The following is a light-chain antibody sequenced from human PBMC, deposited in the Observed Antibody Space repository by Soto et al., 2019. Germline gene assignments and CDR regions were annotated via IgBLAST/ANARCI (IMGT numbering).Light chain of an antibody. CDR2: GNS. Sequence: QSVLTQPPSVSGAPGQRVTISCSGSSSNIGAGFEVHWYQQLPGTAPKLLIYGNSNRPSGVPDRFSGSKSGTSASLAITGLQADDEADYYCQSYDSSLSVVVFGGGTKLTVL. J-gene: IGLJ2*01. V-gene: IGLV1-40*01. CDR3: QSYDSSLSVVV. CDR1: SSNIGAGFE.